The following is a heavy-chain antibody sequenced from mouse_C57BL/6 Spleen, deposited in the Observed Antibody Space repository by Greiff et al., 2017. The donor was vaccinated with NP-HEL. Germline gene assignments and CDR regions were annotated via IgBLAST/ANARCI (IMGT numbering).Heavy chain of an antibody. Sequence: EVKLVESGGGLVQPGGSLKLSCAASGFTFSDYYMYWVRQTPEKRLEWVAYISNGGGSTYYPDTVKGRFTISRDIAKNTLYLQMSRLKSEDTAMYYCARLSRDYYAMDYWGQGTSVTVSS. V-gene: IGHV5-12*01. CDR1: GFTFSDYY. CDR3: ARLSRDYYAMDY. CDR2: ISNGGGST. J-gene: IGHJ4*01.